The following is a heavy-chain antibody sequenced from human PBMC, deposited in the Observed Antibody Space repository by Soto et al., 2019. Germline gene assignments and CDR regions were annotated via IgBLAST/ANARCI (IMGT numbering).Heavy chain of an antibody. CDR2: IWYDGSNK. V-gene: IGHV3-33*01. CDR3: ARGPLDTAMVTYFDY. Sequence: GGSLRLSCAASGFTFSSYGMHWVRQAPGKGLEWVAVIWYDGSNKYYADSVKGRFTISRDNSKNTLYLQMNSLRAEDTAVYYCARGPLDTAMVTYFDYWGQGTLVTVSS. D-gene: IGHD5-18*01. CDR1: GFTFSSYG. J-gene: IGHJ4*02.